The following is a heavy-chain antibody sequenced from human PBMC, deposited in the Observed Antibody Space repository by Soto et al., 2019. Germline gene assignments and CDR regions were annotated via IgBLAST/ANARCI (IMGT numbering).Heavy chain of an antibody. CDR1: GYSFTRYW. J-gene: IGHJ3*02. V-gene: IGHV5-51*01. D-gene: IGHD6-19*01. CDR3: ARPYSTGWNDAFDI. CDR2: IYPGDSHT. Sequence: GESLKISCKGSGYSFTRYWIAWVRQMPGKGLEWMGTIYPGDSHTIYSPSFQGQVSISVDKSISIVYLQWSTLKASDTAIYYCARPYSTGWNDAFDIWGQGTMVTVS.